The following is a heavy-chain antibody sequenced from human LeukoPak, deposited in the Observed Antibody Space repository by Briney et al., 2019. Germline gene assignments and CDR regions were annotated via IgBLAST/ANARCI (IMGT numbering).Heavy chain of an antibody. Sequence: GGSLRLSCAASGFALSHHAMSWVRQAPGKRLEWVSSISADSGRIYYADSVKGRFTISRDNPRNNLFLQMNSLRAEDTALYYCAQDRYFDWLDHDAFHIWGPGTMVAVSS. J-gene: IGHJ3*02. D-gene: IGHD3-9*01. V-gene: IGHV3-23*01. CDR2: ISADSGRI. CDR3: AQDRYFDWLDHDAFHI. CDR1: GFALSHHA.